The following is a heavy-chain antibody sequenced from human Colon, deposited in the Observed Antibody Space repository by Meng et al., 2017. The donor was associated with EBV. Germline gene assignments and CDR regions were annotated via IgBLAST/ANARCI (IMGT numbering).Heavy chain of an antibody. CDR3: VRDTRRGGGWFDP. V-gene: IGHV4-30-2*01. D-gene: IGHD3-10*01. J-gene: IGHJ5*02. CDR1: GASITSGDYS. CDR2: IYHGVNI. Sequence: QVHFHESASVLVRPSQTLSLPCAFSGASITSGDYSWTWIRQPPGKGLEWIGYIYHGVNIYYTPSLRSRVTISVDKSRNQFSLKLTSVSAADTAVYYCVRDTRRGGGWFDPWGQGTLVTVSS.